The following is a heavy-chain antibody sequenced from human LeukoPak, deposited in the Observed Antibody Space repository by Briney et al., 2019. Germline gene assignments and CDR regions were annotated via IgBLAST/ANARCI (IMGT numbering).Heavy chain of an antibody. D-gene: IGHD3-3*01. V-gene: IGHV1-46*01. CDR3: ARDVKDTIFGVVIVSWFDP. J-gene: IGHJ5*02. CDR1: GYTFTSYY. CDR2: INPSGGST. Sequence: ASVKVSCKASGYTFTSYYMHWVRQAPGQGLEWMGIINPSGGSTSYAQKFQGRVTMTRDTSTSTVYMGLSSLRSEDTAVYYCARDVKDTIFGVVIVSWFDPWGQGTLVTVSS.